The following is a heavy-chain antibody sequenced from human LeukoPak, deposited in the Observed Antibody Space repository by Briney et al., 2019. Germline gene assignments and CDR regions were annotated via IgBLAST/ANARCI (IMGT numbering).Heavy chain of an antibody. CDR3: ARDILTDDAFDI. V-gene: IGHV3-21*01. Sequence: GGSLRLSCAASGFTFSSYSMNWVRQAPGKGLEWVSSISSSSSYIYYADSVKGRFTISRDNAKNSLYLQMNSLRAEDTAVYYCARDILTDDAFDIWGQGTMVTVSS. D-gene: IGHD7-27*01. J-gene: IGHJ3*02. CDR2: ISSSSSYI. CDR1: GFTFSSYS.